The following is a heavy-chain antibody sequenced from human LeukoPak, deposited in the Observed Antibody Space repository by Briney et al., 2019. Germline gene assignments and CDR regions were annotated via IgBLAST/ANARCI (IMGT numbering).Heavy chain of an antibody. D-gene: IGHD2-2*02. Sequence: GGSLRLSCAASGFTFSNAWMSWVRQAPGKGLEWVGRIKSKTDGGTTDYAAPVKGRFTISRDDSKSTLYLQMNSLKTEDTAVYYCTTDLYCSSTSCYNSFDYWGQGTLVTVSS. J-gene: IGHJ4*02. CDR1: GFTFSNAW. CDR2: IKSKTDGGTT. CDR3: TTDLYCSSTSCYNSFDY. V-gene: IGHV3-15*01.